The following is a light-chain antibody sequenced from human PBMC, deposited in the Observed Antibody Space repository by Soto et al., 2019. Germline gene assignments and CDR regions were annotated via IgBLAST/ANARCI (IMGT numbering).Light chain of an antibody. CDR1: QSVRSSY. V-gene: IGKV3-20*01. CDR2: GAS. Sequence: EIVLTQSPGTLSLSTGERVTLSCRASQSVRSSYLAWYQQKPGQAPSLLIYGASNRATGIADRFSGSASGTDSTLTISRLEPEDFAVYYCQQYGSSPSFGGGTKVDIK. CDR3: QQYGSSPS. J-gene: IGKJ4*01.